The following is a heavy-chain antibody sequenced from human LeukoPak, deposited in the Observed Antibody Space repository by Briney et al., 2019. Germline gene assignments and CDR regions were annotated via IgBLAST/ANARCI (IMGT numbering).Heavy chain of an antibody. D-gene: IGHD3-10*01. CDR2: ISSSSSTI. J-gene: IGHJ4*02. CDR1: GFTFSSYS. V-gene: IGHV3-48*04. CDR3: ARADWGFGELLDY. Sequence: PGGSLRLSCAASGFTFSSYSMNWVRQAPGKGLEWVSYISSSSSTIYYADSVKDRFTISRDNAKNSLYLQMNSLRAEDTAVYYCARADWGFGELLDYWGQGTLVTVSS.